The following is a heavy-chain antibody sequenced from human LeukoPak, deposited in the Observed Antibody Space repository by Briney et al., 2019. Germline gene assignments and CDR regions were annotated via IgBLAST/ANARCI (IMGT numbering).Heavy chain of an antibody. CDR2: IRSDGSEK. V-gene: IGHV3-30*02. D-gene: IGHD3-3*01. J-gene: IGHJ4*02. CDR3: ARHSTISGSIDF. Sequence: GGSLRLSCVASGFTFSNYGIHWVRQAPGKGLEWVAFIRSDGSEKYYADSVKGRFTISRDNSKNTLYLQMNSLRAEDTAVYYCARHSTISGSIDFWGQGTLVTVSS. CDR1: GFTFSNYG.